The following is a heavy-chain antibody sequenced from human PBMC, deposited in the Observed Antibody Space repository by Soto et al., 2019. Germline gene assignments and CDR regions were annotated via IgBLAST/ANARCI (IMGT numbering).Heavy chain of an antibody. CDR3: ARDRLGAALGTFDK. CDR2: ISTYNGKT. V-gene: IGHV1-18*01. Sequence: ASVKVSCKTSGYTFSTYPISWVRQAPGQGLEWVGWISTYNGKTNYGQKFQGRVTITTDTSTSTAYMDLRNLRSDDTAVYYCARDRLGAALGTFDKWGQGTLVTVSS. CDR1: GYTFSTYP. J-gene: IGHJ4*02. D-gene: IGHD6-13*01.